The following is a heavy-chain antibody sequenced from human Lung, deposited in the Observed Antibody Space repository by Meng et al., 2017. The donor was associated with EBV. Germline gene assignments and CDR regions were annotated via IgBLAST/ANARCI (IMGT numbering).Heavy chain of an antibody. CDR1: GGYLSAYY. CDR2: INRSGST. CDR3: ARLYRGGWYL. Sequence: GAGMLKPSETLSLTSAVYGGYLSAYYWSWIRQPPGKGLEWIGEINRSGSTNYNPSLKSRLTVSMDTSKNQFSLKLSSVTAADTAVYYCARLYRGGWYLWGRGTLVTVSS. V-gene: IGHV4-34*01. D-gene: IGHD6-19*01. J-gene: IGHJ4*02.